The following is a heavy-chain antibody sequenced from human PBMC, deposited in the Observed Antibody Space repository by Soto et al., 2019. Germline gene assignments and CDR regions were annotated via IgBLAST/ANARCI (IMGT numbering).Heavy chain of an antibody. CDR2: INPNSGGT. V-gene: IGHV1-2*02. D-gene: IGHD3-9*01. CDR3: ARXQYYDILTGYYSYAFDI. J-gene: IGHJ3*02. CDR1: GYTFTGYY. Sequence: ASVKVSCKASGYTFTGYYMHWVRQAPGQGLEWMGWINPNSGGTNYAQKFQGRVTMTRDTSISTAYMELSRLRSDDTAVYYCARXQYYDILTGYYSYAFDIWGQGTMVTVSS.